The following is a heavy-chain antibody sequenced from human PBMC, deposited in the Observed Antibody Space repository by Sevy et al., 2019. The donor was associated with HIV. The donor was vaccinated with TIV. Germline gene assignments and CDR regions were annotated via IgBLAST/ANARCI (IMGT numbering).Heavy chain of an antibody. CDR3: AREAVDGDYFDY. J-gene: IGHJ4*02. V-gene: IGHV3-53*01. CDR1: GFTVSSNY. CDR2: IYSGGST. Sequence: GGSLRLSCAASGFTVSSNYMSWVRQAPGKGLEWVSVIYSGGSTYYADSVKGRFTISRDNSKNTLYLQMNSLGAEDTAVYYCAREAVDGDYFDYWGQGTLVTVSS. D-gene: IGHD6-19*01.